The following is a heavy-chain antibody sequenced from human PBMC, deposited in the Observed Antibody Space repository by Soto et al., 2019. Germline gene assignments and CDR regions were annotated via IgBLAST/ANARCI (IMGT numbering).Heavy chain of an antibody. CDR2: IFYSGHL. CDR1: GASFGTYY. Sequence: QVQLQESGPGLVKPSETLSLTCAVSGASFGTYYWSWIRQPPGKGLEWIGYIFYSGHLKYNPSLRSRLTISVDPSKNKLSLRLTSVTAAHTAVYYCAREGGGYRFDYWGQGTLVTVSS. V-gene: IGHV4-59*01. J-gene: IGHJ4*02. CDR3: AREGGGYRFDY. D-gene: IGHD1-26*01.